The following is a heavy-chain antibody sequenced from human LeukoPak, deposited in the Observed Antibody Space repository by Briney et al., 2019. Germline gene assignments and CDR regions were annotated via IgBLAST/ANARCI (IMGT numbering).Heavy chain of an antibody. Sequence: GGSLRLSCAASGFTFSSYGMHWVRQAPGKGLEWVAVISYDGSNKYYADSVKGRFTISRDNSKNTLYLQMNSLRAEDTAVYYCATQRDGYNSPFDYWGQGTLVTVSS. CDR2: ISYDGSNK. V-gene: IGHV3-30*03. D-gene: IGHD5-24*01. CDR1: GFTFSSYG. CDR3: ATQRDGYNSPFDY. J-gene: IGHJ4*02.